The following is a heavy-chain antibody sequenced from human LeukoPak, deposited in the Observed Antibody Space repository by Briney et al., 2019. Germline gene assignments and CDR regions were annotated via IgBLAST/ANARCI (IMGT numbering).Heavy chain of an antibody. CDR3: ARRGRVGATSHLSF. D-gene: IGHD1-26*01. CDR1: GGSISSYY. CDR2: IYYSGST. Sequence: SETLSLTCTVSGGSISSYYWSWIRQPPGKGLEWIGYIYYSGSTNYNPSLKSRVTISVDTSKNQFSLKLSSVTAADTAVYYCARRGRVGATSHLSFWGQGTLVTVSS. V-gene: IGHV4-59*12. J-gene: IGHJ4*02.